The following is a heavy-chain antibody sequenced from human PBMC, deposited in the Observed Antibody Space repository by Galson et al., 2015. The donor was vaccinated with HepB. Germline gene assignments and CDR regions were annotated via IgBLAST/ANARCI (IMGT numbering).Heavy chain of an antibody. J-gene: IGHJ4*02. V-gene: IGHV3-74*01. CDR2: INPDGSRT. Sequence: LRLSCAASGLTFRACWMHWVRQPPGKGLEWVSRINPDGSRTAYADSMKGRFSISRDNAKNTLFLQVTTLRPEDTAVYYCVRALTYCSTTDCNPYYFDYWGQGTLATVSS. CDR3: VRALTYCSTTDCNPYYFDY. CDR1: GLTFRACW. D-gene: IGHD2-2*01.